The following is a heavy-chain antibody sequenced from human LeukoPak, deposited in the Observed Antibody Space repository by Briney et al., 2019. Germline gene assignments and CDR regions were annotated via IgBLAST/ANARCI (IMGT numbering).Heavy chain of an antibody. CDR3: ARSREDYGDYYFDY. J-gene: IGHJ4*02. D-gene: IGHD4-17*01. V-gene: IGHV4-59*01. CDR2: IYYSGST. Sequence: SETLSLTCTVSGGSISSYYWSWIRQPPGKGLEWIGYIYYSGSTNYNPSLKSRVTIPVDTSKNQFSLKLSSVTAADTAVYYCARSREDYGDYYFDYWGQGTLVTVSS. CDR1: GGSISSYY.